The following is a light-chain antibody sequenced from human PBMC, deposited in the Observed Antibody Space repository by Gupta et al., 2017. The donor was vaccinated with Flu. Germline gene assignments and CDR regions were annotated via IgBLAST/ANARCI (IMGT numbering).Light chain of an antibody. CDR2: GAS. J-gene: IGKJ1*01. V-gene: IGKV3-15*01. Sequence: EIVMTQSPATLSVSPGERATLSCRASQSVSSNLAWYQQKPGQAPRLLIDGASTRATGIPARFSGGGSGTEFTLTISSLQSEDFAIYYCQHYNNWPPWPFGQGTKVEIK. CDR3: QHYNNWPPWP. CDR1: QSVSSN.